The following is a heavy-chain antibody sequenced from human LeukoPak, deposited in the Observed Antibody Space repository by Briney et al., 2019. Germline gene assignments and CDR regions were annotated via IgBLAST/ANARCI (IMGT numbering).Heavy chain of an antibody. Sequence: GGSLRLSCAASGFTFSTYFMHWLRQAPGKGLEWVADIASDGSHTFYVESVKGRFTISRDNSKNTLYLQMNSLRAEDTAVYFCARERRDTILHSGAFDIWGQGTMVTVSS. J-gene: IGHJ3*02. CDR1: GFTFSTYF. CDR2: IASDGSHT. CDR3: ARERRDTILHSGAFDI. V-gene: IGHV3-30-3*01. D-gene: IGHD2-21*01.